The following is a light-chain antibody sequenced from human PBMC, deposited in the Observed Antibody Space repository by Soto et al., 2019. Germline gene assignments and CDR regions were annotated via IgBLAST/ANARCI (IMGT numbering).Light chain of an antibody. CDR3: SSYTSSSTLV. V-gene: IGLV2-14*03. CDR2: EVN. Sequence: QSALTQPASVSGSPGQSITISCTGTSSDVGAYKYVSWYQQHPGKAPKLMIYEVNNRPSGVSNRFSGSKSGNTASLTISGLQAEDEADYYCSSYTSSSTLVFGGGTKVTVL. CDR1: SSDVGAYKY. J-gene: IGLJ2*01.